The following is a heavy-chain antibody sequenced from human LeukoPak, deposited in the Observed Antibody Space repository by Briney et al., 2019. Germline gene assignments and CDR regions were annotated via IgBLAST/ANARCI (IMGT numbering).Heavy chain of an antibody. CDR3: ARDQSAVAGTQ. V-gene: IGHV1-69*13. J-gene: IGHJ4*02. CDR2: IIPMFGTA. D-gene: IGHD6-19*01. CDR1: GDTFSSSG. Sequence: SVEVSCKASGDTFSSSGITWVRQAPGQGLEWMGRIIPMFGTANYAQRFQGRVTITADESTSTAYMELSSLRSEDTAVYYCARDQSAVAGTQWGQGTLVTVSS.